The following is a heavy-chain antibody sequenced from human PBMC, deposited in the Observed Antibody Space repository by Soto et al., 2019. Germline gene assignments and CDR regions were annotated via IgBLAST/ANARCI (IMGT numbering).Heavy chain of an antibody. J-gene: IGHJ1*01. D-gene: IGHD4-4*01. CDR1: GGSISSYY. CDR3: ARTLGPQGTGYVDSDYRWTIDQ. Sequence: PSETLSLTCTVSGGSISSYYWSWIRQPPGKGLEWIGYIYYSGSTNYNPSLTSRVTISVDTSKNQFSLKLSSVTAADTGVYFCARTLGPQGTGYVDSDYRWTIDQWGQGTLVT. V-gene: IGHV4-59*01. CDR2: IYYSGST.